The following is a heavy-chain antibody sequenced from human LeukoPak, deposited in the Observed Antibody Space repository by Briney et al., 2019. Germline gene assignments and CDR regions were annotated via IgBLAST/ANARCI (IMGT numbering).Heavy chain of an antibody. Sequence: GSSVKVSCKASGGTFSSYAISWVRQAPGQGLEWMGGIIPIFGTANYAQKFQGRVTITADKSTSTAYMELSSLRSEDTAVYYCARALQDYYDSSGYYLPPSGQWGQGTLVTVSS. CDR1: GGTFSSYA. D-gene: IGHD3-22*01. V-gene: IGHV1-69*06. CDR2: IIPIFGTA. CDR3: ARALQDYYDSSGYYLPPSGQ. J-gene: IGHJ4*02.